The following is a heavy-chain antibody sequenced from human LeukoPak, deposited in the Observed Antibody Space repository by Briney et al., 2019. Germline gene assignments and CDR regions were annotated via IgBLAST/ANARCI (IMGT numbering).Heavy chain of an antibody. V-gene: IGHV1-18*01. Sequence: ASVKVSCKASGYTFTSYGISWVRQAPGQGLEWMGWISAYNGNTNYAQKLQGRVTMTTDTSTSTAYMELRSLRSDDTAVYYCARDGVVGQLSAAAGDFDYWGQGTLVTVSS. J-gene: IGHJ4*02. CDR3: ARDGVVGQLSAAAGDFDY. D-gene: IGHD6-13*01. CDR1: GYTFTSYG. CDR2: ISAYNGNT.